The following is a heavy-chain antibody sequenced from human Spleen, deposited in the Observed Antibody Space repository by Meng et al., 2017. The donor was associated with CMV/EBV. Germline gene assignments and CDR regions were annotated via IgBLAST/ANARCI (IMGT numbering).Heavy chain of an antibody. CDR3: ARDIEYCGSSSCYEDCFDP. Sequence: FTAYGISWVRQAPGQGLEWMGWISPYDGDTNYARNLRGRITLTTDTSTTTAYMELRSLRSDDTAVYYCARDIEYCGSSSCYEDCFDPWGQGTLVTVSS. CDR1: FTAYG. CDR2: ISPYDGDT. V-gene: IGHV1-18*01. J-gene: IGHJ5*02. D-gene: IGHD2-2*01.